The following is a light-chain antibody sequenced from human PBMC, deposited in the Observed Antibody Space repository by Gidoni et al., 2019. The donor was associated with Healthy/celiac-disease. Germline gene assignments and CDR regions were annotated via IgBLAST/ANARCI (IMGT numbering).Light chain of an antibody. CDR2: LGS. V-gene: IGKV2-28*01. J-gene: IGKJ2*01. CDR1: QSLLHSNGYNY. Sequence: DIVMTKSPLSLPVTPGEPASISCRSSQSLLHSNGYNYLDWYLQKPGQSPQLLIYLGSTRASGVPDRFSGSGSGTDFTLKISRVEAEDVGVYYCMQALQTPPYTFGQGTKLEIK. CDR3: MQALQTPPYT.